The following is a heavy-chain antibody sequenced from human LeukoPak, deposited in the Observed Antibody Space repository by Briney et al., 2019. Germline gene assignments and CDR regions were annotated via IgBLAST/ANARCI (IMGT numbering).Heavy chain of an antibody. Sequence: PGGSLRLSCAASGFTFSSYAMSWVRQAPGKGLEWVSAISGSGGSTYYADSVKGRFTISRDNSKNTLYLQMNSLRAEDTAVYYCARTLGGYSSSWYYFDYWGQGTLVTVSS. J-gene: IGHJ4*02. CDR3: ARTLGGYSSSWYYFDY. V-gene: IGHV3-23*01. CDR1: GFTFSSYA. D-gene: IGHD6-13*01. CDR2: ISGSGGST.